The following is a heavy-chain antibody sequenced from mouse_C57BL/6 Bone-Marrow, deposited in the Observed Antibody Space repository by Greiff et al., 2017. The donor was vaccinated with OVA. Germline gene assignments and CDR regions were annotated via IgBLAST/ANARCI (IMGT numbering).Heavy chain of an antibody. J-gene: IGHJ3*01. CDR1: GYTFTSYW. CDR3: ARGGLREAWFAY. D-gene: IGHD2-4*01. CDR2: IYPGSGST. Sequence: QVQLQQPGAELVKPGASVKMSCKASGYTFTSYWITWVKQRPGQGLEWIGDIYPGSGSTNYNEKFKCKATLTVDTSSSTAYMQRSSLTSEDAADYYCARGGLREAWFAYWGQGTLVTVSA. V-gene: IGHV1-55*01.